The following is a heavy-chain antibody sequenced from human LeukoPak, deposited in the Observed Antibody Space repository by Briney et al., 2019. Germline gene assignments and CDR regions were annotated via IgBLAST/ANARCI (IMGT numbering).Heavy chain of an antibody. CDR1: GYTLTELS. Sequence: ASVKVSCKVSGYTLTELSMHWVRQAPGKGLEWMGGFDPEDGERIYAQKFQGRVTMTEDTSTDTAYMELSSLRSEDTAVYYCATGFRLGYPNDYWGQGTLVTVSS. V-gene: IGHV1-24*01. CDR3: ATGFRLGYPNDY. CDR2: FDPEDGER. J-gene: IGHJ4*02. D-gene: IGHD3-16*01.